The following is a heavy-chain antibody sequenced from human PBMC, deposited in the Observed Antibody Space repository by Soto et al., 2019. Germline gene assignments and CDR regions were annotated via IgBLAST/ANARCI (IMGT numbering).Heavy chain of an antibody. Sequence: VGSLRLSCVASGFSFSSYDMSWVRQAPGKGLEWVSFIIGNSGTTYYADSVKGRFTISRDNSKNTLYLQMSRLGAEDTAAYYCAKGSTYSFYFDHWGQGTLVTV. D-gene: IGHD5-18*01. CDR2: IIGNSGTT. V-gene: IGHV3-23*01. CDR3: AKGSTYSFYFDH. J-gene: IGHJ4*01. CDR1: GFSFSSYD.